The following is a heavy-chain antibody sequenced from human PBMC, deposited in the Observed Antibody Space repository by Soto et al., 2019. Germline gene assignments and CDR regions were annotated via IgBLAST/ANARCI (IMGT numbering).Heavy chain of an antibody. CDR1: GFTFSSYA. D-gene: IGHD6-13*01. J-gene: IGHJ2*01. CDR2: ISGSGGST. V-gene: IGHV3-23*01. Sequence: GGSLRLSCAASGFTFSSYAMSWVRQAPGKGLEWVSAISGSGGSTYYADSVKGRFTISRDNSKNTLYLQMNSLRAEDTAVYYCAAAGRWYYWNFDLWGRGTLVTVSS. CDR3: AAAGRWYYWNFDL.